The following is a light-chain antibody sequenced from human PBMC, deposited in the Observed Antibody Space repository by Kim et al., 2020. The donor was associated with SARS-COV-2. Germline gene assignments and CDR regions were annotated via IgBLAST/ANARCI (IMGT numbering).Light chain of an antibody. CDR1: SYNSGSNY. CDR2: RNN. CDR3: ASWDDSLSGRV. J-gene: IGLJ3*02. Sequence: GLCVTTSSSGSSYNSGSNYVYWYQQLPGTAPKLLIYRNNQRPSGVPDRFSGSKSGTSASLAISGLRSEDEADYYCASWDDSLSGRVFGGGTQLTVL. V-gene: IGLV1-47*01.